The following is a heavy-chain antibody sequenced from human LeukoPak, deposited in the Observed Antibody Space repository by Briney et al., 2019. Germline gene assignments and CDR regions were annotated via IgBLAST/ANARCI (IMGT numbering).Heavy chain of an antibody. D-gene: IGHD6-13*01. Sequence: GGSLRLSCAASGFTFSNFAMMWVCQAPGTGLQWVSTITGYGATFYADSVRGRFTIFRDTSMNTLFLQMNSLGAEDTAAYYCAKGAAAGKVDWFDPWGQGTLVTVSS. V-gene: IGHV3-23*01. CDR1: GFTFSNFA. CDR2: ITGYGAT. CDR3: AKGAAAGKVDWFDP. J-gene: IGHJ5*02.